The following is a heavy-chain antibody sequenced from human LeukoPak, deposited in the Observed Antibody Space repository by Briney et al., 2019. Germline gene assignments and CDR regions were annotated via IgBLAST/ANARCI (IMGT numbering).Heavy chain of an antibody. D-gene: IGHD3-10*01. J-gene: IGHJ6*03. V-gene: IGHV1-2*02. Sequence: ASVKVSCKASGYTFTGYYMHWVRQAPGQGLEWMGWVTPNSGGTNYAQRFQGRVTMTRDTSISTAYMELNRLRSDDTAVYYCAREAYGSGSSRTDYYYMDVWGKGTTVTISS. CDR1: GYTFTGYY. CDR3: AREAYGSGSSRTDYYYMDV. CDR2: VTPNSGGT.